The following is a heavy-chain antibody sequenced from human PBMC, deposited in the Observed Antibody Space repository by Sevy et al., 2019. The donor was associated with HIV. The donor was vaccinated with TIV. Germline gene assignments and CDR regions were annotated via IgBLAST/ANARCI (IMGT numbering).Heavy chain of an antibody. CDR3: ARGGCYGLSTPFDY. Sequence: GGSLRLSCAASGFTFSSYSMNWVRQAPGKGLEWVSSISSSSSYIYYADSVKGRFTISRDNAKNSLYLQMNSLRAEDTAVYYCARGGCYGLSTPFDYWGQGTLVTASS. D-gene: IGHD2-8*01. CDR2: ISSSSSYI. CDR1: GFTFSSYS. J-gene: IGHJ4*02. V-gene: IGHV3-21*01.